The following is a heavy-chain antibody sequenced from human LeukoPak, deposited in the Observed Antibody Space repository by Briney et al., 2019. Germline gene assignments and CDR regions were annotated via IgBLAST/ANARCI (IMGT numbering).Heavy chain of an antibody. Sequence: GASVKVSCKASGYTFTGYYLHWVRQAPGQGLEWMGRINPNGGGTIYAQKFQDRATMTRDTSISTGYMELSSLGSDDTALYYCARDFYGGNWFDPWGQGTLVTVSS. CDR1: GYTFTGYY. CDR2: INPNGGGT. CDR3: ARDFYGGNWFDP. V-gene: IGHV1-2*06. D-gene: IGHD4-23*01. J-gene: IGHJ5*02.